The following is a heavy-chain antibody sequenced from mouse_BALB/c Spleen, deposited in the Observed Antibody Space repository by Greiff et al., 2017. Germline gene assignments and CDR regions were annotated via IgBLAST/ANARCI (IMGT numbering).Heavy chain of an antibody. Sequence: VQLQQSGAELVKPGASVTLSCTASGFNIKDTYMHWVKQRPEQGLEWIGRIDPANGNTKYDPKFQGKATITADTSSNTAYLQLSSLTSEDTAVYYCARDDYHAMDYWGQGTSVTVSS. CDR3: ARDDYHAMDY. J-gene: IGHJ4*01. CDR1: GFNIKDTY. V-gene: IGHV14-3*02. CDR2: IDPANGNT.